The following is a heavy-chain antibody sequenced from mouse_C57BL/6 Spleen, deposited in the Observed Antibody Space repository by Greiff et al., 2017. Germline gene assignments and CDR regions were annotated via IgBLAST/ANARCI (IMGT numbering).Heavy chain of an antibody. CDR3: ATYYSNSWFAY. CDR2: ISGGGGNT. D-gene: IGHD2-5*01. Sequence: EVQGVESGGGLVKPGGSLKLSCAASGFTFSSYTMSWVRQTPEKRLEWVATISGGGGNTYYPDSVKGRFTISRDNAKNTLYLQMSSLRSEDTALYYCATYYSNSWFAYWGQGTLVTVSA. J-gene: IGHJ3*01. CDR1: GFTFSSYT. V-gene: IGHV5-9*01.